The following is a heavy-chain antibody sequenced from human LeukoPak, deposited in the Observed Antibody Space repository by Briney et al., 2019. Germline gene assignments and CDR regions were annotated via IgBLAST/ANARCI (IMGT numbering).Heavy chain of an antibody. V-gene: IGHV3-30*04. CDR1: GFTFSSYA. D-gene: IGHD1-26*01. Sequence: PGGSLRLSCAASGFTFSSYAMHWVRQAPGKGLEWVAVIPYDGSNKYYADSVKGRFTISRDNSKNTLYLQMNSLRAEDTAVYYCARTPPATQGAFDIWGQGTMVTVSS. CDR2: IPYDGSNK. J-gene: IGHJ3*02. CDR3: ARTPPATQGAFDI.